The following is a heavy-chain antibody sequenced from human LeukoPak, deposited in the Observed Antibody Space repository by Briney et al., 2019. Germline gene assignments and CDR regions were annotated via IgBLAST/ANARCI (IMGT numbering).Heavy chain of an antibody. J-gene: IGHJ6*02. CDR1: GFTFSSYS. D-gene: IGHD6-13*01. CDR3: ARDKVKQQLVRYYYYGMDV. V-gene: IGHV3-48*01. Sequence: PGGSLRLSCAASGFTFSSYSMNWVRQAPGKGLEWVSYISSSSSTIYYADSVKGRFTISRDNAKNSLYLQMNSLRAEDTAVYYCARDKVKQQLVRYYYYGMDVWGQGTTVTVSS. CDR2: ISSSSSTI.